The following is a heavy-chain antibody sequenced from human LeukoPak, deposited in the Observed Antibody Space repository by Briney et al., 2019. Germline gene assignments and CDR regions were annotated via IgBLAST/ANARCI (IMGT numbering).Heavy chain of an antibody. D-gene: IGHD4/OR15-4a*01. CDR2: IRGDDYT. Sequence: QPGGSLRLSCAASGFTFSTYAMSWVRQAPGKGLEWVSTIRGDDYTYYADSVKGRFTISRDNPKNTLSLQMDSLRTEDTALYYCAKGRLDPNLVLHYWGQGTLVTVSS. CDR3: AKGRLDPNLVLHY. CDR1: GFTFSTYA. J-gene: IGHJ4*02. V-gene: IGHV3-23*01.